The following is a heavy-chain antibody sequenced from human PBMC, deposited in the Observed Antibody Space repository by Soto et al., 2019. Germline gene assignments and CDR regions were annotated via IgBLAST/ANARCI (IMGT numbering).Heavy chain of an antibody. CDR2: IIPIFGTA. CDR3: ARGNSSSWYGLDY. Sequence: ASMKLSCKASGATFSSYAISWMRQAPGQELEWMGGIIPIFGTANYAQKFQGRVTIAADESTSTAYMELSSLRSEDTGVYFCARGNSSSWYGLDYWGQGTLVRVSS. J-gene: IGHJ4*02. CDR1: GATFSSYA. D-gene: IGHD6-13*01. V-gene: IGHV1-69*13.